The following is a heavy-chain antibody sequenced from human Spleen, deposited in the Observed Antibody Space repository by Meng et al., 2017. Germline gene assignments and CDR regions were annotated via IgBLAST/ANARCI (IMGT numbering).Heavy chain of an antibody. V-gene: IGHV3-21*01. CDR2: ISSGSSYI. CDR1: GFTFDSYT. Sequence: GSLKISCAASGFTFDSYTMNWVRQAPGKGLEWVSSISSGSSYIYYADSVKGRFTISRDNAKNSLYLQMTSLRAEDTAVFYCARGYTSGDYWGQGTLVTVSS. CDR3: ARGYTSGDY. J-gene: IGHJ4*02. D-gene: IGHD6-19*01.